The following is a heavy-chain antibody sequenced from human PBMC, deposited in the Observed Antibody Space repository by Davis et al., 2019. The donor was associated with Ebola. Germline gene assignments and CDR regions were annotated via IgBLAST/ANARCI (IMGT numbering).Heavy chain of an antibody. CDR1: GFTFSSYA. CDR2: ISGNSGRT. Sequence: GGSLRLSCAASGFTFSSYAMSWVRQAPGKGLEWVSAISGNSGRTYYADSVKGRFTISRDNSKHTLYLQMNSLRAEDTAVYYCAKDGYASGWFLEYWGQGTLVTVSS. CDR3: AKDGYASGWFLEY. D-gene: IGHD6-19*01. V-gene: IGHV3-23*01. J-gene: IGHJ4*02.